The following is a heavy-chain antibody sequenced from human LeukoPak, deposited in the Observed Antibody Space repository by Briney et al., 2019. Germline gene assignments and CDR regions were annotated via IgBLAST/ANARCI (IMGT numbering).Heavy chain of an antibody. V-gene: IGHV4-59*11. J-gene: IGHJ4*02. CDR3: ARFSRDAVSTPYYLNY. D-gene: IGHD5/OR15-5a*01. Sequence: PSETLSLTXSVSGGSISGHYWTWIRQPPGKGLEWIGYIYYTGSTNYIPSLRSRVTISLDTSKNQFSLNLSSATAADTAVYYCARFSRDAVSTPYYLNYWGQGTLVTVSS. CDR1: GGSISGHY. CDR2: IYYTGST.